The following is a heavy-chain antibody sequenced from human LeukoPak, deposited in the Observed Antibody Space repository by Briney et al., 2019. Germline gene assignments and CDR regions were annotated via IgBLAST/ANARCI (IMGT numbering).Heavy chain of an antibody. V-gene: IGHV1-69*04. CDR1: GYTFTSYA. CDR3: ARGVDGGNSDWFDP. CDR2: IIPILGIA. D-gene: IGHD4-23*01. Sequence: SVKVSCKASGYTFTSYAISWVRQAPGQGLEWMGRIIPILGIANYAQKFQGRVTITADKSTSTAYMELSSLRSEDTAVYYCARGVDGGNSDWFDPWGQGTLVTVSS. J-gene: IGHJ5*02.